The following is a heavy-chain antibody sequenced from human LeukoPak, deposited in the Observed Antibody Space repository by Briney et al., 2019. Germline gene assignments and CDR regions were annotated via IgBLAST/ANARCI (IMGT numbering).Heavy chain of an antibody. J-gene: IGHJ4*02. CDR3: AKVSSITVADY. CDR1: EFTFSSYS. V-gene: IGHV3-23*01. CDR2: ISGSGGST. Sequence: GGSLRLSCAASEFTFSSYSMNWVRQAPGKGLEWVSAISGSGGSTYYADSVKGRFTISRDNSKNTLYLQMNSLRAEDTAVYYCAKVSSITVADYWGQGTLVTVSS. D-gene: IGHD4-23*01.